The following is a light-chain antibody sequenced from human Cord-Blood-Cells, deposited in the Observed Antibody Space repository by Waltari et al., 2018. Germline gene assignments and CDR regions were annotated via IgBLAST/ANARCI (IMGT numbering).Light chain of an antibody. CDR3: CSYAGSYTYV. J-gene: IGLJ1*01. V-gene: IGLV2-11*01. Sequence: QSALTQPRSVSGSPGQSVTISCPGTSSDVGGYNYVSWYQQHPGKAPTLTIYDVSKRPSGVPDRFSGSKSGNTASLTISGLQAEDEADYYCCSYAGSYTYVFGTGTKVTVL. CDR2: DVS. CDR1: SSDVGGYNY.